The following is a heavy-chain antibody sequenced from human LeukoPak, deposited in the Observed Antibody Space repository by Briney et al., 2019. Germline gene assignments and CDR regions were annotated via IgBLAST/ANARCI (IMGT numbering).Heavy chain of an antibody. V-gene: IGHV4-34*01. CDR2: INHSGST. CDR3: ARGLRLYSGFDLLRY. J-gene: IGHJ4*02. Sequence: SETLSLTCAVYGGTFCGYYWSWLRQPPGKGLKWSVEINHSGSTNYNASLKSRVTISVDTSKNQFSLKLSSVTAADTAVYYCARGLRLYSGFDLLRYWGQGTLVTVSS. D-gene: IGHD5-12*01. CDR1: GGTFCGYY.